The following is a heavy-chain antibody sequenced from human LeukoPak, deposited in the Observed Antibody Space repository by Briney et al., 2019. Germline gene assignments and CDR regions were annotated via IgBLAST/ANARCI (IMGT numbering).Heavy chain of an antibody. CDR3: ARGESGSYYSY. CDR2: ISSSSSTM. J-gene: IGHJ4*02. Sequence: GGSLRLSCAASGFTFSSYNMNWVRQAPGKGLEWVSYISSSSSTMYYADSVKGRFTISRDNAKNSLYLQMNSLRAEDTAVYYCARGESGSYYSYWGQGTLVTVSS. V-gene: IGHV3-48*01. CDR1: GFTFSSYN. D-gene: IGHD1-26*01.